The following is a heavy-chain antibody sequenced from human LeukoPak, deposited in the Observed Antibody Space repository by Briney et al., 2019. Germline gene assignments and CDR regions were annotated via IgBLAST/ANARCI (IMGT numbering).Heavy chain of an antibody. Sequence: SETLSLTCTVSGVSVSSDSYCWSWIRQPAGEGLEWIGDIYKTGTTKYNASLKSRVIISLDASKNQFSLKLSSVTATDTAVFYCARDRSLTGAYFDYWGQGTLATVSS. CDR1: GVSVSSDSYC. CDR3: ARDRSLTGAYFDY. J-gene: IGHJ4*02. D-gene: IGHD3-9*01. CDR2: IYKTGTT. V-gene: IGHV4-61*10.